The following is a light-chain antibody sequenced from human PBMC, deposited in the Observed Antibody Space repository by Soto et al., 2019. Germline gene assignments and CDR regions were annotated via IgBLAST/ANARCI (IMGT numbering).Light chain of an antibody. J-gene: IGLJ1*01. CDR2: DDN. CDR3: GSWDSSLSAYV. Sequence: QSVLTQPPSVSAAPGQKVTVSGALSGCNVGGNSVSWYQQLPGTAPKLLIYDDNKRPSGIPDRFSGSKSGTSATLGITGFQTGDEADYYCGSWDSSLSAYVFGTGTKVTVL. CDR1: GCNVGGNS. V-gene: IGLV1-51*01.